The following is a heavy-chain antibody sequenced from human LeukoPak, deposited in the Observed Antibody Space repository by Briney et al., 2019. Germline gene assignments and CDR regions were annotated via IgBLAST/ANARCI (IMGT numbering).Heavy chain of an antibody. Sequence: GASVKVSCKASGYTFNGYYLHWVRQAPGQGLEWMGWINPNSGGTNYAQKFQGRVTMTRDTSISTAYMELSRLRSDDTAVYYCARDVICSGGSCYSPVDVWGQGTTVSVSS. CDR2: INPNSGGT. CDR1: GYTFNGYY. D-gene: IGHD2-15*01. CDR3: ARDVICSGGSCYSPVDV. V-gene: IGHV1-2*02. J-gene: IGHJ6*02.